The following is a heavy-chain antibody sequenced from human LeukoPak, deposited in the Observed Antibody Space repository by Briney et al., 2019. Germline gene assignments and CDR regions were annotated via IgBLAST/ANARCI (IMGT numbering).Heavy chain of an antibody. CDR1: GFTFSSYS. V-gene: IGHV3-30*04. J-gene: IGHJ4*02. CDR3: AKSVASSWDGFDY. Sequence: GGSLRLSCAASGFTFSSYSMHWVRQAPGKGLEWVGGIRQDGSDQYYADSVKGRFTISRDNSKKTLHLQMNSLRAGDTAVYFCAKSVASSWDGFDYWGQGTLVTVSS. D-gene: IGHD6-13*01. CDR2: IRQDGSDQ.